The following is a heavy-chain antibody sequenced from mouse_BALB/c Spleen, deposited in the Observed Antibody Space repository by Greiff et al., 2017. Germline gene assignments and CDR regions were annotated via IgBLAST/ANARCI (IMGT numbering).Heavy chain of an antibody. CDR2: IRNKANGYAT. CDR1: GFTFTDYY. V-gene: IGHV7-3*02. Sequence: EVKLMESGGGLVQPGGSLRLSCATSGFTFTDYYMSWVRQPPGKALEWLGFIRNKANGYATEYSASVKGRFTISRDNSQSILYLQMNTLRAEDSATYYCARDITTGTAYWGQGTLVTVSA. CDR3: ARDITTGTAY. D-gene: IGHD4-1*01. J-gene: IGHJ3*01.